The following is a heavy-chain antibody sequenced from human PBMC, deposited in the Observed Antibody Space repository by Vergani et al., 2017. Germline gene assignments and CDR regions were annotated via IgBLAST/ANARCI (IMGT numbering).Heavy chain of an antibody. J-gene: IGHJ4*02. Sequence: EVQLVESGGGLVLPGGSLRLSCAASGFTFSGYGMNWVRQAPGKGLEWVSYISSGSSSIYYADSVKGRFTISRDNAKNSVHLQMDSLRVEDTAMYFCARDLSYSTAWPFFDSRGQGTLVTVSS. CDR2: ISSGSSSI. CDR3: ARDLSYSTAWPFFDS. D-gene: IGHD4-11*01. CDR1: GFTFSGYG. V-gene: IGHV3-48*01.